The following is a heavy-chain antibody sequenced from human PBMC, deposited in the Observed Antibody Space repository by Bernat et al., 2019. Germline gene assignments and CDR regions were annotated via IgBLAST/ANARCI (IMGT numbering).Heavy chain of an antibody. CDR1: GFTFSSYA. V-gene: IGHV3-30-3*01. D-gene: IGHD6-13*01. Sequence: QVQLVESGGGVVQPGRSLRLSCAASGFTFSSYAMHWVRQAPGKGLEWVAVISYDGSNKYYADSVKGRCTISRDNSKNTLYLQMNSLRAEDTAVYYCAREWGSSSWYVGYYYYYGMDVWGQGTTVTVSS. CDR3: AREWGSSSWYVGYYYYYGMDV. J-gene: IGHJ6*02. CDR2: ISYDGSNK.